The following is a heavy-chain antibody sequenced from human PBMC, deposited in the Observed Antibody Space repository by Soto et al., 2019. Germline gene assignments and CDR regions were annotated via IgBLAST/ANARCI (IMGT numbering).Heavy chain of an antibody. D-gene: IGHD4-17*01. V-gene: IGHV4-34*01. CDR1: GGSFSGYY. CDR3: ARGQTQSPMTTTNFDY. J-gene: IGHJ4*02. Sequence: SETLSLTCAVYGGSFSGYYWSWIRQPPGKGLEWIGEINHSGSTNYNPSLKSRVTISVDTSKNQFSLKLSSVTAADTAVYYCARGQTQSPMTTTNFDYWGQGTLVTVSS. CDR2: INHSGST.